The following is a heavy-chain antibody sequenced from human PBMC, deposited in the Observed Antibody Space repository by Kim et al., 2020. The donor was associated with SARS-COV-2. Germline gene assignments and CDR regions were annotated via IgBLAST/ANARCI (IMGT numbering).Heavy chain of an antibody. D-gene: IGHD2-2*02. J-gene: IGHJ4*02. Sequence: NHSPSFQGHVTISADKSISTAYLQWSSLKASDTAMYYCARGGQLLYRDYWGQGTLVTVSS. V-gene: IGHV5-10-1*01. CDR3: ARGGQLLYRDY.